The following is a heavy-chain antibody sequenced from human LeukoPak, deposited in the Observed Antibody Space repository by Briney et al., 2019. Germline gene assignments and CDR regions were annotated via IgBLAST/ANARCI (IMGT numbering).Heavy chain of an antibody. Sequence: GGSLRLSCAASGFLFSRYWMSWVRQAPGKGLEWVANIKEDGSEKYYVESMKWRFTISRDNVKNSLYLQITSLRAEDTAVYYCARDSFETDIDYWGQGTLVTVSS. CDR3: ARDSFETDIDY. CDR1: GFLFSRYW. D-gene: IGHD1-14*01. V-gene: IGHV3-7*01. CDR2: IKEDGSEK. J-gene: IGHJ4*02.